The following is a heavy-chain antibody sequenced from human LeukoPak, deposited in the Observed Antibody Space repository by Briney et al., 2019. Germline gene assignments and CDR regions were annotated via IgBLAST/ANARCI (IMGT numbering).Heavy chain of an antibody. D-gene: IGHD3-22*01. CDR2: ISGSGGST. CDR1: GFTFSSYS. V-gene: IGHV3-23*01. Sequence: GGSLRLSCAASGFTFSSYSMNWVRQAPGKGLEWVSAISGSGGSTYYADSVKGRFTISRDNSKNTLYLQMNSLRAEDTAVYYCAKGARYYDSSGEIDYWGQGTLVTVSS. J-gene: IGHJ4*02. CDR3: AKGARYYDSSGEIDY.